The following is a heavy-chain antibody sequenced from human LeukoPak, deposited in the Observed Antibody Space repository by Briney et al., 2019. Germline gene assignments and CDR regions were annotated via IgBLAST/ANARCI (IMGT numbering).Heavy chain of an antibody. CDR2: ISAYNGNT. CDR3: ARDRRYYYGSGSSLTFDY. CDR1: GYTFTSYG. Sequence: ASVKVSCKASGYTFTSYGISWVRQAPGQGLEWMGWISAYNGNTNYAQKLQGRVTMTTDTSTSTAYMEPRSLRSDDTAVYYCARDRRYYYGSGSSLTFDYWGQGTLVTVSS. J-gene: IGHJ4*02. D-gene: IGHD3-10*01. V-gene: IGHV1-18*01.